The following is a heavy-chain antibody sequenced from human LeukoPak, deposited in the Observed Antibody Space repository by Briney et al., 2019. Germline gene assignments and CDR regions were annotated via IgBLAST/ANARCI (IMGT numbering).Heavy chain of an antibody. CDR3: AREHRGAVAATRYYYYMDV. V-gene: IGHV4-4*07. CDR1: GGSISSYY. Sequence: SETLSLTCTVSGGSISSYYWCWIRQPAGKGLEWIGRIYTSGSTNYNPSLKSRVTISVDKSKNQFSLKLSSVTAADTAVYYCAREHRGAVAATRYYYYMDVWGKGTTVTVSS. D-gene: IGHD6-19*01. CDR2: IYTSGST. J-gene: IGHJ6*03.